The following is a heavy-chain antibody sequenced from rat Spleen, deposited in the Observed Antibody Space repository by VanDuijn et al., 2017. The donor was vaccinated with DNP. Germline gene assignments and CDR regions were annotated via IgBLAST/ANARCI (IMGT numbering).Heavy chain of an antibody. Sequence: EVQLQESGPGLVKPSQSLSLTCSVTGYSITSSYRWNWIRKFPGNKLEWMGYINSAGSTNYNPSLKSRISITRDTSKKQFFLQVNSVTNEDTATYYCARDYYDCSYYDYFDYWGQGVMVTVSS. CDR3: ARDYYDCSYYDYFDY. D-gene: IGHD1-12*02. CDR1: GYSITSSYR. V-gene: IGHV3-3*01. CDR2: INSAGST. J-gene: IGHJ2*01.